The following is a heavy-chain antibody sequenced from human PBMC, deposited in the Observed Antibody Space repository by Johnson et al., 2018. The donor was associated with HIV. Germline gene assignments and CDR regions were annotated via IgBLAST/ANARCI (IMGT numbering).Heavy chain of an antibody. CDR1: GFTFSTFW. Sequence: VQLVESGGGLVQPGGSLRLSCAASGFTFSTFWMSWVRQAPGKGLEWVSVIYSGGRSYYADSVKGRLTLSRDNSNNTLYLQMNSLRAEDTAVYYCARDVTAGNDAFDIWGQGTMVTVSS. CDR2: IYSGGRS. V-gene: IGHV3-66*02. J-gene: IGHJ3*02. D-gene: IGHD1-1*01. CDR3: ARDVTAGNDAFDI.